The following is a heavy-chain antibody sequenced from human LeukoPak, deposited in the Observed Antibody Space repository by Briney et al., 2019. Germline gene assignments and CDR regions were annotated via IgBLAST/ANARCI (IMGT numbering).Heavy chain of an antibody. CDR2: IWYDGSNK. D-gene: IGHD6-19*01. CDR1: GFTFSSYG. J-gene: IGHJ6*02. V-gene: IGHV3-33*06. Sequence: PGGSLRLSCAASGFTFSSYGMHWVRQAPGKGLEWVAVIWYDGSNKYYADSVKGRFTISRDNSKNTLYLQMNSLRAEDTAVYYCAKDCIAVAENECYYYYGMDVWGQGTTVTVSS. CDR3: AKDCIAVAENECYYYYGMDV.